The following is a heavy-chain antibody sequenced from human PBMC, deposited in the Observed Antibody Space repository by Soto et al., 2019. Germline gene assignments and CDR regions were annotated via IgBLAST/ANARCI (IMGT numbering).Heavy chain of an antibody. J-gene: IGHJ4*02. CDR3: ARGYDTALAPIF. CDR1: GGSFSSYH. Sequence: SETLSLTCAVYGGSFSSYHWSWIRQTPGKGLEWIGEIDHLTTTNYNPSLKSRVIISLDTPKNQFSLKLSSVTAADTAVYYCARGYDTALAPIFWGQGILVTVSS. V-gene: IGHV4-34*01. D-gene: IGHD5-18*01. CDR2: IDHLTTT.